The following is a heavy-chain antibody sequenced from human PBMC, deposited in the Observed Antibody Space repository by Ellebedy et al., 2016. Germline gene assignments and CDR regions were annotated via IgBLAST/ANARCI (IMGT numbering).Heavy chain of an antibody. CDR3: ARDGRTDYYGPGAFDI. Sequence: ASVKVSCKVSGYTSVNYGISWMRQAPGQGLEWMGRIIPILGIANYAQKFQGRVTITADKSTSTAYMELSSLRSEDTAVYYCARDGRTDYYGPGAFDIWGQGTMVTVSS. CDR1: GYTSVNYG. V-gene: IGHV1-69*04. D-gene: IGHD3-10*01. J-gene: IGHJ3*02. CDR2: IIPILGIA.